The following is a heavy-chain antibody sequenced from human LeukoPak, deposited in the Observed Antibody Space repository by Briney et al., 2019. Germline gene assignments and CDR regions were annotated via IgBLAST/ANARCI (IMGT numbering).Heavy chain of an antibody. V-gene: IGHV3-33*01. CDR3: ARAQSRNVLRYFDWSATSFDY. D-gene: IGHD3-9*01. CDR2: IWYDGSNK. Sequence: GGSLRLSCAASGFTFSSYGMHWVRQAPGKGLEWVAVIWYDGSNKYYADSVKGRFTISRDNSKNTLYLQMNSLRAEDTAVYYCARAQSRNVLRYFDWSATSFDYWGQGTLVTVSS. CDR1: GFTFSSYG. J-gene: IGHJ4*02.